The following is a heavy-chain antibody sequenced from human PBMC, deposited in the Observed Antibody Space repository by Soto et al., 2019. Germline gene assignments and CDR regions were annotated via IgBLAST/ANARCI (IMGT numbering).Heavy chain of an antibody. CDR3: ARRFCRGGSCYSSFDY. J-gene: IGHJ4*02. D-gene: IGHD2-15*01. CDR2: IYNSGGT. CDR1: GGSVNSYD. V-gene: IGHV4-59*08. Sequence: PSETLSLTCSVSGGSVNSYDWSWIRQPPGKELEWIGYIYNSGGTDYNPSLKSRVTKSEDTSKNQFSLKLTSVTATDTAVYYCARRFCRGGSCYSSFDYWGQGTLVTVSS.